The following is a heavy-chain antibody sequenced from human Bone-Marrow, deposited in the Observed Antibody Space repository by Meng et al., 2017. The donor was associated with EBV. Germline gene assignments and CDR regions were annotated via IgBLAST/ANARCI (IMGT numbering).Heavy chain of an antibody. V-gene: IGHV3-53*01. CDR3: ASLAVAAPFDP. Sequence: GRRGVSGGGLIKPGGALRVSCADSGFSISNNYMSWVRQAPGKGPEWVSAIFRDGNTYYADSVRGRFTISRDNSKNTLYLQMDSVRAEDTAVYYCASLAVAAPFDPWGQGTLVTVSS. D-gene: IGHD6-19*01. CDR1: GFSISNNY. CDR2: IFRDGNT. J-gene: IGHJ5*02.